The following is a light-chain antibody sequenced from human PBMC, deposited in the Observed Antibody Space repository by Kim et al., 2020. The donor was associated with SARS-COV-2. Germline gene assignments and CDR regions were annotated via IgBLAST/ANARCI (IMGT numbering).Light chain of an antibody. CDR1: NIGGKT. Sequence: APGQTASSTCGGNNIGGKTVHWYQQKPGQAPVLVIRYDGDRPSGIPERFSGSNSGNAATLTISRVEAGDEADYYCQVWDSSSDHVLFGGGTQLTVL. CDR3: QVWDSSSDHVL. J-gene: IGLJ2*01. V-gene: IGLV3-21*04. CDR2: YDG.